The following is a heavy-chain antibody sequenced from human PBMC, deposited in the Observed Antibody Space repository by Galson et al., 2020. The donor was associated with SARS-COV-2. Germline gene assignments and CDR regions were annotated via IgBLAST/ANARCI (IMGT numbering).Heavy chain of an antibody. Sequence: GGSLRLSCAASGFSFSTYGMHWVRQAPGKGLEWVAVIWYDGGKKDYVDSVKGRFTISRDNLQNALYLQMSSLRPEDTAVYYCVTVTVMYSYDSSGYPLGYWGQGTLVTVSS. D-gene: IGHD3-22*01. CDR2: IWYDGGKK. CDR1: GFSFSTYG. J-gene: IGHJ4*02. CDR3: VTVTVMYSYDSSGYPLGY. V-gene: IGHV3-33*01.